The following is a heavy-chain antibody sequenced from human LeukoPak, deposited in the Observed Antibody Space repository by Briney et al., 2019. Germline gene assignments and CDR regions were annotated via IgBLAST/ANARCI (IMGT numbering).Heavy chain of an antibody. CDR3: ARGLDYGDIDYYGMDV. V-gene: IGHV4-34*01. Sequence: SETLSLTCAVYGGSFSGYYWSWIRQPPGKGLEWIGEINHSGSTNYNPSLKSRVTISVDTSKNQFSLKLSSVTAADTAVYYCARGLDYGDIDYYGMDVWGQGTTVTVSS. D-gene: IGHD4-17*01. J-gene: IGHJ6*02. CDR1: GGSFSGYY. CDR2: INHSGST.